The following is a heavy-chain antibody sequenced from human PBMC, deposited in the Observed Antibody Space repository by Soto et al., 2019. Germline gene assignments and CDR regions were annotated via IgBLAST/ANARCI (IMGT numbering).Heavy chain of an antibody. CDR3: MRDWETSATGLIDS. V-gene: IGHV3-30-3*01. CDR1: GFTFSSYA. J-gene: IGHJ4*02. D-gene: IGHD3-9*01. CDR2: TSYDGSNK. Sequence: VQLVESGGGVVQPGRSLRLSCVASGFTFSSYALHWVRQAPGKGLEWVAVTSYDGSNKYYADSVEGRFTISRDNSKNTLYLQTSSLTTEDTAMYYCMRDWETSATGLIDSWGQGTLVTVSS.